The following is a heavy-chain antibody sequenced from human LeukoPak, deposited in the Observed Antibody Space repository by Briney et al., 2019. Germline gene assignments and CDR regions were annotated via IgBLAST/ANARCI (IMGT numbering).Heavy chain of an antibody. CDR1: GFMFHRSA. J-gene: IGHJ4*02. CDR3: VKGGVLTYYFGSGSFDPPDY. Sequence: PPGGSLRLSCAASGFMFHRSAMNWVRQAPGKGLEWVSGISSSGGDTYFVDSVKGRFTISRDNSRNTLYLQMNSLRAEDTALYYCVKGGVLTYYFGSGSFDPPDYWGQGTLVTVSS. D-gene: IGHD3-10*01. CDR2: ISSSGGDT. V-gene: IGHV3-23*01.